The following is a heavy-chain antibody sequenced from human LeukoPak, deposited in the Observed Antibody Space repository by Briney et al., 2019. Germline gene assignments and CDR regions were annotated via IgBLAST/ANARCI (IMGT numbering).Heavy chain of an antibody. CDR3: ARGGRERYSSGWTDAFDI. Sequence: ASVTVSCKSSGYTFTSYYMHWVRQPHGQGIEWMGIINPSGGSTSYAQKFQGRVTMTRDTSTSTVYMELSSLSSEDTAVYYCARGGRERYSSGWTDAFDIWGQGTMVTVSS. V-gene: IGHV1-46*01. CDR1: GYTFTSYY. D-gene: IGHD6-19*01. J-gene: IGHJ3*02. CDR2: INPSGGST.